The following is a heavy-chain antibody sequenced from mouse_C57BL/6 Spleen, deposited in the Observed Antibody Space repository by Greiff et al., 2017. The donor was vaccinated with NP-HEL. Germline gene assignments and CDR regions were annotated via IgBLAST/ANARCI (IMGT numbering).Heavy chain of an antibody. J-gene: IGHJ2*01. CDR1: GYTFTSYW. CDR2: IDPSDSET. CDR3: ARGGYYYGSSLYYFDY. Sequence: QVHVKQSGAELVRPGSSVKLSCKASGYTFTSYWMHWVKQRPIQGLEWIGNIDPSDSETHYNQKFKDKATLTVDKSSSTAYMQLSSLTSEDSAVYYGARGGYYYGSSLYYFDYWGQGTTLTVSS. V-gene: IGHV1-52*01. D-gene: IGHD1-1*01.